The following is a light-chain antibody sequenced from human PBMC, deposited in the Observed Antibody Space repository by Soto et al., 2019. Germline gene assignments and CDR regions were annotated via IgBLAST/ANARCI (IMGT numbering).Light chain of an antibody. V-gene: IGKV3-20*01. CDR3: QQYGTPRSVT. J-gene: IGKJ5*01. Sequence: EIVLTQSPGTLSLSPGEEATLSCRASQSVDSNYLAWYQQKPGQTPRLIIYGASGRADGIPHRFRGSGFGTDFTLTISKVEPEDFAVYYCQQYGTPRSVTFGQGTRLDI. CDR1: QSVDSNY. CDR2: GAS.